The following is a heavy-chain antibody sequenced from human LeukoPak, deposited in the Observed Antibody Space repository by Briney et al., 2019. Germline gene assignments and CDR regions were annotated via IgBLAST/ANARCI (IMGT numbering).Heavy chain of an antibody. J-gene: IGHJ4*02. CDR2: TYCRSKWYN. Sequence: QTLSLTCAFSGDSVSSNSAAWNWVSQSPSRGLEWLATTYCRSKWYNDYAVSVKSRTTSNPDTSKKQFSLQLNSVNPEDTAVYYCARAEGIAVAGNLPFDYWGQGTLVTVSS. CDR3: ARAEGIAVAGNLPFDY. CDR1: GDSVSSNSAA. V-gene: IGHV6-1*01. D-gene: IGHD6-19*01.